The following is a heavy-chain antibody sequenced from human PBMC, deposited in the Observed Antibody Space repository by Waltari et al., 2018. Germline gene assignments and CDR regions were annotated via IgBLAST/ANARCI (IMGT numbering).Heavy chain of an antibody. Sequence: EVRLVESGGGLVKPGGSLRLSCATFGFTFSSYEMNWVRQAPGKGAGWVSYINHNSTVTFYADSVRGRFTVSRDNSNDLLFLQLDNVGEDDTATYYCTGAYWGQG. V-gene: IGHV3-48*03. J-gene: IGHJ4*02. CDR2: INHNSTVT. CDR3: TGAY. CDR1: GFTFSSYE. D-gene: IGHD3-10*01.